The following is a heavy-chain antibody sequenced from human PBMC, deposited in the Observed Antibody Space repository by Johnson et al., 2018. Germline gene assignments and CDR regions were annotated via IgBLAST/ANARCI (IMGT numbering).Heavy chain of an antibody. V-gene: IGHV4-30-4*01. J-gene: IGHJ1*01. CDR2: IYYTGIT. Sequence: QVQLQESGPRLVKPSQTLSLTCSVSGGSISSGRYYWSWLRQPPGKGPEWIGYIYYTGITYYNPSLKSRVTISLDTSKNLFSLKLNSVTAADTAVYFCASYRGDYAEYFPNWGQGTLVTVSS. CDR1: GGSISSGRYY. D-gene: IGHD4-17*01. CDR3: ASYRGDYAEYFPN.